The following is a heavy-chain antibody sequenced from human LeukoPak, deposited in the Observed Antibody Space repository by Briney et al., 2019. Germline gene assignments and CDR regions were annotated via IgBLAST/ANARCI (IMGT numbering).Heavy chain of an antibody. V-gene: IGHV1-8*01. CDR1: GYTFTSYD. Sequence: GASVKVSCKASGYTFTSYDINWVRQATGRGLEWMGWMNPNSGNTGYAQKFQGRVTMTRNTSISTAYMELSSLRSEDTAVYYCARGRGSSWYGMYWFDPWGQGTLVTVSS. CDR3: ARGRGSSWYGMYWFDP. D-gene: IGHD6-13*01. CDR2: MNPNSGNT. J-gene: IGHJ5*02.